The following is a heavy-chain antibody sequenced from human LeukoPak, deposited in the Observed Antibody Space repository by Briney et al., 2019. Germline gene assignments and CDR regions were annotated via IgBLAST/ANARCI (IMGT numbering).Heavy chain of an antibody. CDR2: IYYSGST. Sequence: SETLSLTCAVYGGSFSSYYWSWIRQPPGKGLEWIGYIYYSGSTNYNPSLKSRVTISVDTSKNQFSLKLSSVTAADTAVYYCARVKGYYYGSGSYDYWGQGTLVTVSS. CDR3: ARVKGYYYGSGSYDY. D-gene: IGHD3-10*01. CDR1: GGSFSSYY. V-gene: IGHV4-59*01. J-gene: IGHJ4*02.